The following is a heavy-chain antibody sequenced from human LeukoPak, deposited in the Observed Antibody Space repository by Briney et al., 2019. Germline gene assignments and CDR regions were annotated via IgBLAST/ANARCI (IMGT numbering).Heavy chain of an antibody. CDR1: GYTFTSYG. CDR3: ASGSGVVVVAATIGYYYYYGMDV. V-gene: IGHV1-18*01. D-gene: IGHD2-15*01. CDR2: ISAYNGNT. J-gene: IGHJ6*02. Sequence: EASVTVSCKASGYTFTSYGISWVRQAPGQGLEWMGWISAYNGNTNYAQKLQGRVTMTTDTSTSTAYMELRSLRSDDTAVYYCASGSGVVVVAATIGYYYYYGMDVWGQGTTVTVSS.